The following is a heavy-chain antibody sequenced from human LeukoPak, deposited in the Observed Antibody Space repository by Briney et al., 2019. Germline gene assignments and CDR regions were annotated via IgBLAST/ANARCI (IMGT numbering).Heavy chain of an antibody. CDR2: IYHSGST. Sequence: SETLSLTCTVSGYSISSGYYWGWIRQPPGKGLEWIGSIYHSGSTYYNPSLKSRVTISVDTSKNQFSLKLSSVTAADTAVYYCARDIAVAGNYFDYWGQGTLVTVSS. J-gene: IGHJ4*02. CDR3: ARDIAVAGNYFDY. V-gene: IGHV4-38-2*02. CDR1: GYSISSGYY. D-gene: IGHD6-19*01.